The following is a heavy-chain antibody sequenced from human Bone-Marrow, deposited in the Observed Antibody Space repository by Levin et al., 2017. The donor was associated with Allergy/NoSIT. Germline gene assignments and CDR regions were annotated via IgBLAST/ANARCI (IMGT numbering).Heavy chain of an antibody. J-gene: IGHJ4*02. Sequence: PGGSLRLSCVASGFTFNNYWMSWVRQAPGKGLEWVANIKQDGSEKYYVDSVKGRFTISRDNAKASLYLQMNSLRVEDTAVYYCVRRYADHEPISGYWGQGTLVTVSS. D-gene: IGHD1-14*01. CDR2: IKQDGSEK. V-gene: IGHV3-7*01. CDR1: GFTFNNYW. CDR3: VRRYADHEPISGY.